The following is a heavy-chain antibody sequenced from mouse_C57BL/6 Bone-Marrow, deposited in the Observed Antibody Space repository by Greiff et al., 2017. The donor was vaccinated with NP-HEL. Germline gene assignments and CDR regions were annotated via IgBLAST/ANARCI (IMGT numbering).Heavy chain of an antibody. CDR3: TREGNYYGSPDYFDY. V-gene: IGHV5-9-1*02. Sequence: EVQGVESGEGLVKPGGSLKLSCAASGFTFSSYAMSWVRQTPEKRLEWVAYISSGGDYICYADTVKGRFTISRDNARNTLYLQMSSLKSEDTAMYYCTREGNYYGSPDYFDYWGQGTTRTVSS. D-gene: IGHD1-1*01. CDR2: ISSGGDYI. J-gene: IGHJ2*01. CDR1: GFTFSSYA.